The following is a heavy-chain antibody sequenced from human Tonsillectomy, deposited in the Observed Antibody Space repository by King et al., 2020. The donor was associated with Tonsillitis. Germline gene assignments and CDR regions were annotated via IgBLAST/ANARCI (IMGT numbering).Heavy chain of an antibody. CDR1: GFTFSNYA. CDR2: ISGSGAYA. J-gene: IGHJ4*02. V-gene: IGHV3-23*04. Sequence: EVQLVESGGDLVQSGGSLRLSCAASGFTFSNYAMSWVRQAPGKGLEWVSRISGSGAYADYADSVEGRFTISRDNSKNKLCLQMNSLRAEDTAVYYCAKQIGFCSGGTCSLDNWGQGALVTVSS. D-gene: IGHD2-15*01. CDR3: AKQIGFCSGGTCSLDN.